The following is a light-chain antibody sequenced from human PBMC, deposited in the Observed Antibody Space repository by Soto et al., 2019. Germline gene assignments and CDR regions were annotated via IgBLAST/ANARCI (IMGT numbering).Light chain of an antibody. Sequence: VLTQSPGTLSLSPGERATLSCRASQNLGSGYLAWYQHRPGQAPRLLIYGASSRATGIPDRFSGSGSGTDFTLTINRLEPEDFAVYYCQQYASSPALTSGGGTKVDI. CDR2: GAS. CDR3: QQYASSPALT. CDR1: QNLGSGY. J-gene: IGKJ4*01. V-gene: IGKV3-20*01.